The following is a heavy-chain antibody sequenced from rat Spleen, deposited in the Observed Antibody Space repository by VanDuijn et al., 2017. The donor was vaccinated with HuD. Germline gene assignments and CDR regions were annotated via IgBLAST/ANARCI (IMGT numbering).Heavy chain of an antibody. V-gene: IGHV2S12*01. Sequence: QVQLKESGPGLVQPSQTLSLTCTVSGFSLTSYHVSWVRQPPGKGLEWIAAISSGGSTYYNSALKSRLSISRDTSKSQVFLKMNNLQTEDTAMYFCARADTIAAMGHYWGQGVMVTVSS. CDR1: GFSLTSYH. J-gene: IGHJ2*01. CDR3: ARADTIAAMGHY. D-gene: IGHD1-2*01. CDR2: ISSGGST.